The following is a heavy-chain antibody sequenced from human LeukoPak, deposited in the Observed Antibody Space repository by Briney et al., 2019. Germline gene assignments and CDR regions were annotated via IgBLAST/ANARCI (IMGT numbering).Heavy chain of an antibody. CDR1: GFTFSDYY. V-gene: IGHV3-23*01. CDR3: AKVAGWSHGGY. CDR2: ISGSGGST. Sequence: GGSLRLSCSASGFTFSDYYMSWIRQAPGKGLEWVSAISGSGGSTYYADSVKGRFTISRDNSKNTLYLQMNSLRAEDTAVYYCAKVAGWSHGGYWGQGTLVTVSS. D-gene: IGHD2-15*01. J-gene: IGHJ4*02.